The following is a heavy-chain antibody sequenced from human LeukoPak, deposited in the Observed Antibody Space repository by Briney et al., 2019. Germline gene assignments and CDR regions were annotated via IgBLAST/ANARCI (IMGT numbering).Heavy chain of an antibody. Sequence: GGSLRLSCAASGFTFSNCAMSWVRQAPGKGLEWVSTISGSGGSTYYADSVKSRFTISRDNSKNTLYLQMNGLRAEDTALYYCAKGVGSSGLDYPSDYWGQGTLVTVSS. V-gene: IGHV3-23*01. D-gene: IGHD6-19*01. CDR3: AKGVGSSGLDYPSDY. J-gene: IGHJ4*02. CDR2: ISGSGGST. CDR1: GFTFSNCA.